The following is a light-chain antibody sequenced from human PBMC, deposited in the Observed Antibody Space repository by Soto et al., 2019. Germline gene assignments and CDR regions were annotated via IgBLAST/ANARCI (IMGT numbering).Light chain of an antibody. CDR1: QTISNY. Sequence: EIVLTQSPATLSLSPGERATLFCRASQTISNYLAWYQQKPGQAPRLLIYDASNRAAGIPARFSGSGSGTDFILTISSLEPEDLAVYYGQQRTNWPLTCGGGTKVEIK. CDR3: QQRTNWPLT. CDR2: DAS. J-gene: IGKJ4*01. V-gene: IGKV3-11*01.